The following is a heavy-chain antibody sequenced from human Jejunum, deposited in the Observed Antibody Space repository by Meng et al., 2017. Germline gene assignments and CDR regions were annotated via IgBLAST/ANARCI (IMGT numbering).Heavy chain of an antibody. D-gene: IGHD4-23*01. J-gene: IGHJ4*02. Sequence: GESLKISCATSGFTFRSHAMDWVRQAPGKGLEWLSYISGSGDLIYYADSVRGRFTISRDNAKGSLYLQMNSLRADDTAVYYCARDGNYGGNHDYWGQGTLVTASS. CDR1: GFTFRSHA. CDR2: ISGSGDLI. V-gene: IGHV3-48*03. CDR3: ARDGNYGGNHDY.